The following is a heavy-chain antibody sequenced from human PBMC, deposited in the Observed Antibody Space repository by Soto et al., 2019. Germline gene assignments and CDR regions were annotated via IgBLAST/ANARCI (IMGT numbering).Heavy chain of an antibody. V-gene: IGHV1-69*01. Sequence: QVQLVQSGAEVKKPGSSVKVSCKASGGTFSSYAISWVRQAPGQGLEWMGGIIPIFGTANYAQKFQGRVTITADESTSTAYMELSSLRSEDTAVYYCARGRPGIYGDYDYYGMDVWGQGTTVTVSS. D-gene: IGHD4-17*01. J-gene: IGHJ6*02. CDR1: GGTFSSYA. CDR2: IIPIFGTA. CDR3: ARGRPGIYGDYDYYGMDV.